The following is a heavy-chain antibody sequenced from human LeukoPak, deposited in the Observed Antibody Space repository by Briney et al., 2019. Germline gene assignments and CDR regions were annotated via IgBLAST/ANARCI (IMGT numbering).Heavy chain of an antibody. V-gene: IGHV3-30*03. Sequence: GGSLRLSCAASGFTFSSYGMHWVRQAPGKGLEWVAVISYDGSNKYYADSVKGRFTLSRDNSKNTLYLQMNSLRAEDTAVYYCARDLDYWGQGTLVTVSS. CDR1: GFTFSSYG. J-gene: IGHJ4*02. CDR3: ARDLDY. CDR2: ISYDGSNK.